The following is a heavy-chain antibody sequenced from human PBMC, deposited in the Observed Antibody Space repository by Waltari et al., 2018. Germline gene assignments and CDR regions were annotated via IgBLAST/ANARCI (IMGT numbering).Heavy chain of an antibody. CDR2: IYYSGST. CDR1: GGPISSYY. CDR3: ARQIVGATLDP. Sequence: QVQLQESGPGLVKPSETLSLTCTVSGGPISSYYWSWIRQPPGKGLEWIGYIYYSGSTNYNPSLKSRVTISVDTSKNQFSLKLSSVTAADTAVYYCARQIVGATLDPWGQGTLVTVSS. J-gene: IGHJ5*02. V-gene: IGHV4-59*01. D-gene: IGHD1-26*01.